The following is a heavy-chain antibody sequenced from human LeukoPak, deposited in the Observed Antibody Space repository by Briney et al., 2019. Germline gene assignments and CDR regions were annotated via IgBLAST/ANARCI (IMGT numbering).Heavy chain of an antibody. CDR1: GGSISSGSYY. CDR3: ARDGPIVGATDAEYFQH. CDR2: IYTSGST. D-gene: IGHD1-26*01. J-gene: IGHJ1*01. Sequence: PSQTLSLTCTVSGGSISSGSYYWSWIRQPAGKGLEWIGRIYTSGSTNYNPSLKSRVTISVDTSKNQFSLKLSSVTAADTAVYYCARDGPIVGATDAEYFQHWGQGTLVTVSS. V-gene: IGHV4-61*02.